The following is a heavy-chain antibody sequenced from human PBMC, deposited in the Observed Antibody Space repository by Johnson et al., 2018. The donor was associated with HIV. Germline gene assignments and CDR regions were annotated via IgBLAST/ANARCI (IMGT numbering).Heavy chain of an antibody. V-gene: IGHV3-30-3*01. CDR2: ISYDGSNK. CDR1: AFTFRSYS. CDR3: AREGRTGPDTFDI. Sequence: QVQLVESGGGVVQPGGSLRLSCAASAFTFRSYSMHWVRQAPGKGLEWVAVISYDGSNKYYAASVKGRFTISRDNSKNTLFLQMNGLRAEDTAVYYCAREGRTGPDTFDIWGQGTMLTVSS. J-gene: IGHJ3*02.